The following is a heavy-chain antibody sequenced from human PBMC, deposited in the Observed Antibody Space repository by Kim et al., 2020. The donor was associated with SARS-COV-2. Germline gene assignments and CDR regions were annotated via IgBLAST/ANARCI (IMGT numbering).Heavy chain of an antibody. CDR2: ISWNSGSI. D-gene: IGHD6-13*01. Sequence: GGSLRLSCAASGFTFDDYAMHWVRQAPGKGLEWVSGISWNSGSIGYADSVKGRFTISRDNAKNSLYLQMNSLRAEDTALYYCAKVGEPGYSSSWYEYWGQGTLVTVSS. CDR1: GFTFDDYA. V-gene: IGHV3-9*01. CDR3: AKVGEPGYSSSWYEY. J-gene: IGHJ4*02.